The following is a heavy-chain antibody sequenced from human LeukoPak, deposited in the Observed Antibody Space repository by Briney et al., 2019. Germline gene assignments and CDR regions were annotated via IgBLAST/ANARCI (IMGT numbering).Heavy chain of an antibody. V-gene: IGHV1-18*01. CDR2: ISGYNGNT. Sequence: GASAKVSFKASGYTFTNYGINWVRQAPGQGLEWMGWISGYNGNTKYAQRLQGRLTMTTDTSTSTAYMDLRSLTSDDTAVYYCARDLEDTAMPDSSVYWGQGTLVTVSP. J-gene: IGHJ4*02. CDR3: ARDLEDTAMPDSSVY. D-gene: IGHD5-18*01. CDR1: GYTFTNYG.